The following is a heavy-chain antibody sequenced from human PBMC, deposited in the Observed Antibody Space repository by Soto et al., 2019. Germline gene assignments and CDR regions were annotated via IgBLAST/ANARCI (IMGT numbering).Heavy chain of an antibody. CDR3: ATVPRGSTYFDY. CDR1: GYTLTELS. D-gene: IGHD3-10*01. Sequence: GAXVKVSCKVSGYTLTELSMHWVRQAPGKGLEWMGGFDPEDGETIYAQKFQGRVTMTEDTSTDTAYMELSSLRSEDTAVYYCATVPRGSTYFDYWGQGTLVTVSS. J-gene: IGHJ4*02. CDR2: FDPEDGET. V-gene: IGHV1-24*01.